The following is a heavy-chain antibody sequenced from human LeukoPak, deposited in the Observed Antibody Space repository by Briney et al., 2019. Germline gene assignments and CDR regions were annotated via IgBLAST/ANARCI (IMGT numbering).Heavy chain of an antibody. CDR1: GGTFSSYA. CDR3: ARDLRCSGGSCYSGGGYFDY. J-gene: IGHJ4*02. V-gene: IGHV1-69*01. CDR2: IIPIFGTA. Sequence: ASVKVSCKASGGTFSSYAISWVRQAPGQGLEWMGGIIPIFGTANYAQKFQGRVTITADESTSTAYMELSSLRSEDTAVYYCARDLRCSGGSCYSGGGYFDYWGQGTLVTVSS. D-gene: IGHD2-15*01.